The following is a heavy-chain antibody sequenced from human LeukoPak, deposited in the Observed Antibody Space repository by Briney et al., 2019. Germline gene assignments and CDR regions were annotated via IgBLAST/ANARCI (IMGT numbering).Heavy chain of an antibody. J-gene: IGHJ6*03. V-gene: IGHV3-30*04. CDR2: ISYDGSNK. Sequence: HPGRSLRLSCAASGFTFSSYAMHWVRQAPGKGLEWVAVISYDGSNKYYADSVKGRFTISRDNSKNTLYLQMNSLRAEDTAVYYCAKTLEPGWNYMDVWGKRTTVTISS. CDR3: AKTLEPGWNYMDV. D-gene: IGHD3-3*01. CDR1: GFTFSSYA.